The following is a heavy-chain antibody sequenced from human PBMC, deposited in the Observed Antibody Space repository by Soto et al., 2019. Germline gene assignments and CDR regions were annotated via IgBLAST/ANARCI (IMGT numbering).Heavy chain of an antibody. D-gene: IGHD3-9*01. CDR2: IYYSGST. J-gene: IGHJ5*01. V-gene: IGHV4-61*01. CDR1: GGSVSSGSYY. Sequence: TLSLTCTVSGGSVSSGSYYWSWIRQPPGKGLEWIGYIYYSGSTNYNPSLKSRVTISVDPSRNRFSLRLTSVTAADTAFYYCARSFYDILTGYSGLDSWGQGTLVTVSS. CDR3: ARSFYDILTGYSGLDS.